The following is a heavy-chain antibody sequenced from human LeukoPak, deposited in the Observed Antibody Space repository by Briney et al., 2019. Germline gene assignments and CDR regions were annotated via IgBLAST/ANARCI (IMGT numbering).Heavy chain of an antibody. Sequence: SETLSLTCTVSGGSISSSSYYWGWIRQPPGKGLEWIGSTYHSGSTYYNPSLKSRVTISVDTSKNQFSLKLSSVTAADTAVYYCASSSGSYSLDYWGQGTLVTVSS. CDR1: GGSISSSSYY. CDR3: ASSSGSYSLDY. J-gene: IGHJ4*02. V-gene: IGHV4-39*07. CDR2: TYHSGST. D-gene: IGHD1-26*01.